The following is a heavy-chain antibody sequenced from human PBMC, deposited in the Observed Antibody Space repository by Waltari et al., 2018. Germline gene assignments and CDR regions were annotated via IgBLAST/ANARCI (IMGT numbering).Heavy chain of an antibody. D-gene: IGHD3-3*01. Sequence: EVQLVESGGGLVQPGGSLRLSCAASGFTLRSYEMNWVRQAPGKGLEWVSYISSSGSSIDYAESVKGRFTISRDNAKNSLNLQMKSLRAEDTAVYYCAAFGVETYYYGMDVWGQGTTVTVSS. CDR2: ISSSGSSI. CDR3: AAFGVETYYYGMDV. V-gene: IGHV3-48*03. CDR1: GFTLRSYE. J-gene: IGHJ6*02.